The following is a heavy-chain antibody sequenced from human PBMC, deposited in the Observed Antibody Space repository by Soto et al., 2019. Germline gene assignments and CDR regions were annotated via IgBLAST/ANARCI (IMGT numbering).Heavy chain of an antibody. V-gene: IGHV1-8*01. D-gene: IGHD2-2*01. CDR3: ARGWEVPAATFDS. J-gene: IGHJ4*02. CDR2: MTPHSGKT. Sequence: QVQLVQSGAEVKKPGTSVKVSCKASGYTFTTYDINWVRQAPGQGLEWMGWMTPHSGKTGYAPKFQGRVTMTRDTSIGTAYMELSSLRSEDTAVYFCARGWEVPAATFDSWGQGNLVTVSS. CDR1: GYTFTTYD.